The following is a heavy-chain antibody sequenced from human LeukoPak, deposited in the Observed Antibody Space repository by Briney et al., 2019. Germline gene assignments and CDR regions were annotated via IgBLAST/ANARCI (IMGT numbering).Heavy chain of an antibody. J-gene: IGHJ4*02. V-gene: IGHV3-15*01. CDR3: TRIRGYSAYDFNY. Sequence: GGSLRLSCAASGFSIKDAWMSWVRQAPGKGLEWVGRIKSTTDGVTTDYAAPVKGRFTISRDDSRNTLYLQLNSLKTEDTALYYCTRIRGYSAYDFNYWGQGTLVTVSS. CDR2: IKSTTDGVTT. D-gene: IGHD5-12*01. CDR1: GFSIKDAW.